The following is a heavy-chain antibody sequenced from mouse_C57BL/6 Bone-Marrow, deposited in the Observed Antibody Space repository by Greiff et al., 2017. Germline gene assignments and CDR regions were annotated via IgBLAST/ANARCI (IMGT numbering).Heavy chain of an antibody. D-gene: IGHD3-3*01. Sequence: EVKVVESGGGLVQPGGSLKLSCAASGFTFSDYYMYWVRPTPEKRLEWVAYISTGGGSTYYPDTVQGRFTISRDNAKNTLYLPMSRLKSEDTALYYGARQRDHYCDYGGQGTTLTVSA. CDR1: GFTFSDYY. CDR3: ARQRDHYCDY. V-gene: IGHV5-12*01. CDR2: ISTGGGST. J-gene: IGHJ2*01.